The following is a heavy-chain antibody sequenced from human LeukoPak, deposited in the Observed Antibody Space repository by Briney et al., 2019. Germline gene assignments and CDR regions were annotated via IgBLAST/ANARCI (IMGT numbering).Heavy chain of an antibody. V-gene: IGHV3-33*06. CDR2: IRHDGSHK. Sequence: PGGSLRLSCAASGFNFSNYGMYWVRQAPGKGLEWVAVIRHDGSHKYYADSVKGRFTVSRDNSKNTLYLQLNSLRAEDTALFYCAKASSGSPSCLNFWGQGTLVTLSS. J-gene: IGHJ4*02. D-gene: IGHD3-22*01. CDR3: AKASSGSPSCLNF. CDR1: GFNFSNYG.